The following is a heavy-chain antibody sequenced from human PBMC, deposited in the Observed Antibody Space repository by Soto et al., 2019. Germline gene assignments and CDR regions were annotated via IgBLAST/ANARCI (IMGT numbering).Heavy chain of an antibody. CDR2: INPNSGGT. V-gene: IGHV1-2*04. D-gene: IGHD5-12*01. J-gene: IGHJ6*02. Sequence: ASVKVSCKASGYTFTGYYMHWVRQAPGQGLEWMGWINPNSGGTNYAQKFQGWVTMTRDTSISTAYMELSRLRSDDTAVYYCARARGQWLPEGMDVWGQGTTVTVSS. CDR1: GYTFTGYY. CDR3: ARARGQWLPEGMDV.